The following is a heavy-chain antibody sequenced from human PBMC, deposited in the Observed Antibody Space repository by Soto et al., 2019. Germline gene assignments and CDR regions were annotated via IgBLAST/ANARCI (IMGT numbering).Heavy chain of an antibody. V-gene: IGHV1-18*01. J-gene: IGHJ6*03. CDR2: ISAYNGNT. CDR1: GYTFTSYG. Sequence: GASVKVSCKASGYTFTSYGISWVRQAPGQGLEWMGWISAYNGNTNYAQKLQGRVTMTTDTSTSTAYMELRSLRSDDTAVYYCARLGYCTNGVCYMTPVMYYHYYMDVWRKGTTVIVSS. D-gene: IGHD2-8*01. CDR3: ARLGYCTNGVCYMTPVMYYHYYMDV.